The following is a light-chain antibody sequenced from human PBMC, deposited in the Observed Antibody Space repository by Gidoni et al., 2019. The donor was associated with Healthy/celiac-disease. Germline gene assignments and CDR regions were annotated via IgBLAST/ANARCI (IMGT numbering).Light chain of an antibody. Sequence: DLQMTQSPSSLSASVGDRVTITCRASQSISSYLNWYQQKPGKAPKLLIYAASSLQSGVPSRFSGSGSGTDFTLTISSLQPEDFATYYCQQSYSTLCSFXQXTKLEIK. CDR1: QSISSY. J-gene: IGKJ2*04. CDR2: AAS. V-gene: IGKV1-39*01. CDR3: QQSYSTLCS.